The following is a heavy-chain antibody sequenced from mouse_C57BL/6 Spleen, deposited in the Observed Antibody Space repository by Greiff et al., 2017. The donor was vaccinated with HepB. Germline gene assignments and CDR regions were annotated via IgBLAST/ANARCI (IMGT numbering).Heavy chain of an antibody. CDR1: GYTFTDYE. Sequence: VQLQQSGAELVRPGASVTLSCKASGYTFTDYEMHWVKQTPVHGLEWIGAIDPETGGTAYNQKFKGKAILTADKSSSTAYMELRRLTSEDSAVYYCTRVYAFAYWGQGTLVTVSA. V-gene: IGHV1-15*01. J-gene: IGHJ3*01. CDR3: TRVYAFAY. CDR2: IDPETGGT. D-gene: IGHD2-12*01.